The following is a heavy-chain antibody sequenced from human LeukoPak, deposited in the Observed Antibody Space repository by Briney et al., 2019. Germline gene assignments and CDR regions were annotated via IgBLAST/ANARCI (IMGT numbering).Heavy chain of an antibody. Sequence: PSGTVSLNCAVSGGSISSNNWWSWVRQPPGRGLEWFGEIFHSGSTNYNPSLKSRVTMSVDKSKNQFSLTLTSVTAADTALYYCASSDGQPPRFDSSYDVFDYWGQGTLVTVSS. CDR1: GGSISSNNW. J-gene: IGHJ4*02. CDR3: ASSDGQPPRFDSSYDVFDY. CDR2: IFHSGST. D-gene: IGHD3-3*01. V-gene: IGHV4-4*02.